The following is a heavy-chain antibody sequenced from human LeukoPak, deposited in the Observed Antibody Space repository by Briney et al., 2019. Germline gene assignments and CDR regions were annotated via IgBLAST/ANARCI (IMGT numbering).Heavy chain of an antibody. J-gene: IGHJ4*02. CDR3: ARDPYYDSSGYYDY. V-gene: IGHV1-2*02. CDR2: INPNNGGT. CDR1: GYTFTDYY. Sequence: ASVKVSCKASGYTFTDYYIHWVRQAPGQGLEWMGWINPNNGGTNYAQKFQGRVTMTRDTSITTAYMEVSRLRSDDTAVYYCARDPYYDSSGYYDYWGQGTLVTVSS. D-gene: IGHD3-22*01.